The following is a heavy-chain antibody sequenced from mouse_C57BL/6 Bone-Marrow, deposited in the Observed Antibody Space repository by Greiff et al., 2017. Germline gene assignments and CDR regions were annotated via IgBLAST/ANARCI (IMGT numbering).Heavy chain of an antibody. D-gene: IGHD2-4*01. Sequence: VQLQESGAELVRPGTSVKMSCKASGYTFTNYWIGWAKQRPGHGLEWIGDIYPGGGYTNYNEKFKGKATLTADKSSSTAYMQFSSLTSEDSAIYYCARKNSMITTGGYYFDYWGQGTTLTVSS. V-gene: IGHV1-63*01. CDR2: IYPGGGYT. CDR3: ARKNSMITTGGYYFDY. J-gene: IGHJ2*01. CDR1: GYTFTNYW.